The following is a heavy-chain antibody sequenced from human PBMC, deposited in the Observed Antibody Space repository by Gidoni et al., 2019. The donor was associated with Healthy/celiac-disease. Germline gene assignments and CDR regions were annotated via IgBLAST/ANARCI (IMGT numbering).Heavy chain of an antibody. D-gene: IGHD1-26*01. J-gene: IGHJ3*02. Sequence: EVQPVASGGGLVQPGGSLRLYCAASGCTVSSNYMSWVRQAQGKGLEWVSVIYSGSSTYYADSVKGRFTISRDNSKNTLYLQMNSLRAEDTAVYYCARDFKWELFHPDAFDIWGQGTMVTVSS. CDR3: ARDFKWELFHPDAFDI. CDR1: GCTVSSNY. CDR2: IYSGSST. V-gene: IGHV3-66*02.